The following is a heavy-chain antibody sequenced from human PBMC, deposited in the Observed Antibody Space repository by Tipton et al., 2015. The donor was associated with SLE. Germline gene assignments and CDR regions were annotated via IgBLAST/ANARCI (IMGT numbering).Heavy chain of an antibody. CDR3: ARVSQLPDY. D-gene: IGHD4-23*01. V-gene: IGHV1-46*01. Sequence: SGAEVKKPGASVKVSCKASGYTFTSYGISWVRQAPGQGLEWMGIINPSGGSTSYAQKFQGRVTMTRDTSTSTVYMELSSLRSEDTAVYYCARVSQLPDYWGQGTLVTVSS. CDR1: GYTFTSYG. CDR2: INPSGGST. J-gene: IGHJ4*02.